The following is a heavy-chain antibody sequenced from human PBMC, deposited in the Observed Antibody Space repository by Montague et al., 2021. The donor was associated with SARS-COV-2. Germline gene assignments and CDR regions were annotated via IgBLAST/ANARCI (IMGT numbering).Heavy chain of an antibody. CDR3: GRDGGIAAAAIFGDQYYGGVDV. V-gene: IGHV1-18*04. CDR1: GYTFTRYA. D-gene: IGHD6-13*01. Sequence: QSGAEVKKPGESLKISCKASGYTFTRYAITWVRQAPGQGLEWMGWISGYNGKTEYAQKLQDRVTMTTDTSTSTAYLEVRSLRSDDTGVYYCGRDGGIAAAAIFGDQYYGGVDVWGQGTTVTVSS. CDR2: ISGYNGKT. J-gene: IGHJ6*02.